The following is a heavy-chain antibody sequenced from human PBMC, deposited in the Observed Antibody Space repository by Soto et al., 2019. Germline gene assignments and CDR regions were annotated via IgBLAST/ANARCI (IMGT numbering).Heavy chain of an antibody. V-gene: IGHV3-9*01. CDR2: ISWNSGRI. Sequence: EVQLVESGGGLVQPGGSLRLSCAASGFTFDDYAMHWVRQTPGKGLEWVSGISWNSGRIGYADSVKGRFTISRDNAKNSLYLQMNRLRTEDTALYYCARSKKGYCSGGSCSQLGYFDYWGQGTLVAVSS. J-gene: IGHJ4*02. D-gene: IGHD2-15*01. CDR3: ARSKKGYCSGGSCSQLGYFDY. CDR1: GFTFDDYA.